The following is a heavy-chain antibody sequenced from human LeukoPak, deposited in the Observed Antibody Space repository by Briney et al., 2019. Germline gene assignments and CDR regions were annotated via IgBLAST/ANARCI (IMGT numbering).Heavy chain of an antibody. CDR2: MSPNSGNT. CDR1: GYTFTSYD. V-gene: IGHV1-8*01. J-gene: IGHJ1*01. D-gene: IGHD6-19*01. Sequence: ASVKVSCKASGYTFTSYDINWVRQATGQGLEWMGWMSPNSGNTGYAQKFQGRVTMTRNTSISTAYMELSSLRSEDTAVYYCATYIAVAGGFFFQHWGQGTLVTVSS. CDR3: ATYIAVAGGFFFQH.